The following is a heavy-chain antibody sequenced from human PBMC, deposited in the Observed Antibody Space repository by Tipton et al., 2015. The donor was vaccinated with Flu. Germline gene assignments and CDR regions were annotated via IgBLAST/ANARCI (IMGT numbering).Heavy chain of an antibody. D-gene: IGHD3-16*01. CDR1: GFTFSKAA. Sequence: SLRLSCVASGFTFSKAAMHWVRQPPGKGLEWVAAVWIGGTNKYYSDSVKGRFTISRDNSTNTVYLQMNSLRAEDTAVYYCARDYDTLYFDYWGQGTLVTVSS. CDR3: ARDYDTLYFDY. V-gene: IGHV3-33*01. CDR2: VWIGGTNK. J-gene: IGHJ4*02.